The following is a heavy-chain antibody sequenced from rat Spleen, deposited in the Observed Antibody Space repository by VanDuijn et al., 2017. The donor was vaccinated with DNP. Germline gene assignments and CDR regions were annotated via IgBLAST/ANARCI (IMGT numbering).Heavy chain of an antibody. D-gene: IGHD1-2*01. V-gene: IGHV5-22*01. Sequence: EVQLVESGGGLVQPGRSLKLFCAASGFTFSDYYMAWIRQAPTKGLEWVAYIGSDGYAPYYGDSVKGRFTTSRDNAKNTLYLQMDSLRSADTATYYCARTPYSSYRCYFDYWGQGVMVTVSS. CDR2: IGSDGYAP. J-gene: IGHJ2*01. CDR1: GFTFSDYY. CDR3: ARTPYSSYRCYFDY.